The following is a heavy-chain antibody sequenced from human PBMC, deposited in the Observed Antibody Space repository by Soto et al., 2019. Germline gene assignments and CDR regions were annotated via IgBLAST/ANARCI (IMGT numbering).Heavy chain of an antibody. CDR1: GFTFSSSW. Sequence: EVQLVESGGGLVQPGGSLRLTCTASGFTFSSSWMAWVRQAPGKGLEWVGNIKHDGSEVYYLDSVRGRFTISRDSAWNSLYLQVKSLRAEETAVYYCAGIQNNWFDPWGQGTLVAVSS. J-gene: IGHJ5*02. CDR3: AGIQNNWFDP. V-gene: IGHV3-7*01. CDR2: IKHDGSEV.